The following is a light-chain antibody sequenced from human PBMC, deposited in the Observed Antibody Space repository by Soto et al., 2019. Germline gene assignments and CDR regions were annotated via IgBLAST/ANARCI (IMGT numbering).Light chain of an antibody. J-gene: IGKJ1*01. CDR1: QSISSW. Sequence: DIQLTQSPYTLSASVGDRVTITCRASQSISSWLAWYQQKPGKAPKLLIYKASSLESGVPSRFSGSGSGTEFTLTISSLQPDDFATYYCQQYNSYSWTFRQWTELVI. CDR2: KAS. CDR3: QQYNSYSWT. V-gene: IGKV1-5*03.